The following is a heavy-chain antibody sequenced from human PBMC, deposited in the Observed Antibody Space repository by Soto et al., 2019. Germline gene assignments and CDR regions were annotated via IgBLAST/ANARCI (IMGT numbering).Heavy chain of an antibody. V-gene: IGHV3-30-3*01. CDR2: ISYDGYNT. J-gene: IGHJ6*02. Sequence: LXLSCAASGFSFSDYAIHWFLQAPVKGLEWLAVISYDGYNTYYADSVKGRFTISRDNSKNTLYLQMNSLRAEDTSLYYCAREYCTSRSCYSTHWDRYYYGMDVWGQGTTVTVSS. D-gene: IGHD2-2*02. CDR1: GFSFSDYA. CDR3: AREYCTSRSCYSTHWDRYYYGMDV.